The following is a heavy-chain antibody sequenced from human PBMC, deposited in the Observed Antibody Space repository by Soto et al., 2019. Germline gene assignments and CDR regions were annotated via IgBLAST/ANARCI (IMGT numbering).Heavy chain of an antibody. CDR2: ISGRSSAI. CDR3: AKKVNSGSGSQYFDY. D-gene: IGHD3-10*01. V-gene: IGHV3-48*01. Sequence: GGSLRLSCAASGFTFSTYSLTWVRQAPGKGLEWVSYISGRSSAIYYADSVKGRFTISRDNSKNTLFLQMNSLRAEDTAIYYCAKKVNSGSGSQYFDYWGQGTLVTVSS. J-gene: IGHJ4*02. CDR1: GFTFSTYS.